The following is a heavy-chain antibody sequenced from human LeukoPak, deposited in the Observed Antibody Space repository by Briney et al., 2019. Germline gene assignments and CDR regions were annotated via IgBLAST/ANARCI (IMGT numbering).Heavy chain of an antibody. Sequence: ASVKVSCKASGYTFTSYGISWVRQAPGQGLEWMGWISAYNGNTNYAQKLQGRVTMTTDTSTSTAYMELRSLRSDDTAVYYCARDRIVLMVYAINWFDPWGQGTLVTVSS. J-gene: IGHJ5*02. CDR1: GYTFTSYG. CDR3: ARDRIVLMVYAINWFDP. V-gene: IGHV1-18*01. D-gene: IGHD2-8*01. CDR2: ISAYNGNT.